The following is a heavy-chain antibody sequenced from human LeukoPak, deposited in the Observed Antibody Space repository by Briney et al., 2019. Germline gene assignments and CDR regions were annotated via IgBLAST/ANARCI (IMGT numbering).Heavy chain of an antibody. CDR2: ISAYNGNT. CDR1: GYTFTSYG. V-gene: IGHV1-18*01. J-gene: IGHJ4*02. D-gene: IGHD2-2*02. Sequence: ASVKVSCKASGYTFTSYGISWVRQAPGQGLEWMGWISAYNGNTNYAQKLQGRVTMTTDTSTSTAYMELRSLRSGDTAVYYCARVHCSSTSCYTADYWGQGTLVTVSS. CDR3: ARVHCSSTSCYTADY.